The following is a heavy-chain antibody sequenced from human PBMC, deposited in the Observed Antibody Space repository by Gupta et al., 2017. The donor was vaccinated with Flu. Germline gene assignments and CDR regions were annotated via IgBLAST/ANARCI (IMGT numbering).Heavy chain of an antibody. CDR3: AKHPVFVHYLDY. V-gene: IGHV3-23*01. CDR2: ISGSGGST. CDR1: GFTLRSHP. Sequence: EVQLLESGGGLVQPGGSMRLSCAASGFTLRSHPMSWVRQAPGKGLEWVSAISGSGGSTYYADSVKGRFTISRDNAKNTLYLQMNSLRAEDTAVYYCAKHPVFVHYLDYWGQGTLVTVSS. J-gene: IGHJ4*02. D-gene: IGHD2-8*01.